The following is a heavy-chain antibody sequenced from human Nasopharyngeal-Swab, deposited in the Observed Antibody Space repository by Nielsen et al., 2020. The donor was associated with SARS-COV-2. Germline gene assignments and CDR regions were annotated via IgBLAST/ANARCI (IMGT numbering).Heavy chain of an antibody. CDR3: AREPSYGDYFDY. V-gene: IGHV4-59*01. Sequence: SETLSLTCTVSGGSITSYYWSWIRQPPGKGLEWIGYIYYSGSTNYNPSLKSRVTISVDTSKHQFSLKLSSVTAADTAVYYCAREPSYGDYFDYWGQGTLVTVSS. CDR2: IYYSGST. J-gene: IGHJ4*02. CDR1: GGSITSYY. D-gene: IGHD4-17*01.